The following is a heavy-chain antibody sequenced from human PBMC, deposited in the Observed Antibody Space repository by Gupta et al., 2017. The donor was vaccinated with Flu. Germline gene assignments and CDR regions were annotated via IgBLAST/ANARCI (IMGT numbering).Heavy chain of an antibody. Sequence: QVHLVESGGGVVQSGTSLTLSCSVSGFSLYDHGMHWVRQAPGKGLEWVASIWYDDTRRDYTDSVRGRFIMFRDPQKNTVSLQMDNLRADDTATYYCARDRAMSPWNALFDAWGRGDLVTVSS. V-gene: IGHV3-33*01. CDR1: GFSLYDHG. D-gene: IGHD1-1*01. CDR3: ARDRAMSPWNALFDA. J-gene: IGHJ4*02. CDR2: IWYDDTRR.